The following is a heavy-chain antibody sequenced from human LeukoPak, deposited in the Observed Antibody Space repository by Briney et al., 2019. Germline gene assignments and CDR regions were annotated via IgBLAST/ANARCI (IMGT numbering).Heavy chain of an antibody. CDR2: ISAYNGNT. CDR3: ARDPGGSYFPHFDY. J-gene: IGHJ4*02. Sequence: ASVKVSCKASGYTFTGYYMHWVRQAPGQGLEWMGWISAYNGNTNYAQKLQGRVTMTTDTSTSTAYMELRSLRSDDTAVYYCARDPGGSYFPHFDYWGQGTLVTVSS. D-gene: IGHD1-26*01. V-gene: IGHV1-18*04. CDR1: GYTFTGYY.